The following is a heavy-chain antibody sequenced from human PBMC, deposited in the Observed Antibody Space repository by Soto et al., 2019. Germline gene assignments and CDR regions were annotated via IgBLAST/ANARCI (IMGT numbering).Heavy chain of an antibody. CDR1: GFTFSSYD. D-gene: IGHD3-10*01. Sequence: GGSLRLSCAASGFTFSSYDMHWVRQATGKGLEWVSAIGTAGDTYYPGSVKGRFTISRENDKNSLYLQMNSLRAGDTAVYYCARGPPSYYYGSGSYPRYFDYWGQGTLVTVSS. CDR3: ARGPPSYYYGSGSYPRYFDY. CDR2: IGTAGDT. V-gene: IGHV3-13*01. J-gene: IGHJ4*02.